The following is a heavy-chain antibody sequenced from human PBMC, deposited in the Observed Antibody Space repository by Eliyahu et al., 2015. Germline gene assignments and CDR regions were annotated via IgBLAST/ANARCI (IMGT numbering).Heavy chain of an antibody. J-gene: IGHJ6*03. V-gene: IGHV3-30*02. Sequence: QVQLVESGGGVVQPGGSLRLSCAASGFTFXSXGMXWXRXAPGKGLEWVAFIRYDGSNKYYADSVKGRFTISRDNSKNTLYLQMNSLRAEDTAVYYCAKTETAVVVPAAMIQDYYYYMDVWGKGTTVTVSS. D-gene: IGHD2-2*01. CDR3: AKTETAVVVPAAMIQDYYYYMDV. CDR2: IRYDGSNK. CDR1: GFTFXSXG.